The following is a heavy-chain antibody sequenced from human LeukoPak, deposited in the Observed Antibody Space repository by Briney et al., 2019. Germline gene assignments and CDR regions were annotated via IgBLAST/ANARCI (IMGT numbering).Heavy chain of an antibody. CDR3: AKSGYNRFDY. V-gene: IGHV3-23*01. D-gene: IGHD5-24*01. CDR2: ISGSGGST. Sequence: GGTLRLSCAASGFTFSSYGMSWVRQAPGKGLEWVSAISGSGGSTYYADSVKGRFTISRDNSKNTLYLQMNSLIAEDTAVYYCAKSGYNRFDYWGQGTRVTVSS. J-gene: IGHJ4*02. CDR1: GFTFSSYG.